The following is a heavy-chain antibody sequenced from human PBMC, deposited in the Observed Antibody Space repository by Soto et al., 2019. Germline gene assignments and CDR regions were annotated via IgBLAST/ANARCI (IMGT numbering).Heavy chain of an antibody. CDR3: ATLRAGANFDDFDN. Sequence: ASVKVSSQASGCTFTSYGISWARQAPGQGLEWMGWISAYNGNTNYAQKLQGRVTITTDTSTSTAYMQLRSLRSKGTAVYSCATLRAGANFDDFDNWGQGTMVTVSS. D-gene: IGHD6-13*01. CDR2: ISAYNGNT. J-gene: IGHJ3*02. CDR1: GCTFTSYG. V-gene: IGHV1-18*04.